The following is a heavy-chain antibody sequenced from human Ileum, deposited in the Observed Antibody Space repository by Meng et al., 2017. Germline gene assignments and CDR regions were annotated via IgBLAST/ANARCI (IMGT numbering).Heavy chain of an antibody. CDR3: ARRVGATPYAYNWLDP. CDR1: GGSFSGYY. J-gene: IGHJ5*02. D-gene: IGHD1-26*01. CDR2: IDHSGGT. Sequence: QGQLQQWGVGFLKPSETLSLTCGVYGGSFSGYYWSWIRQPPGKGLEWIGEIDHSGGTTYNPSLKNRVTISVDTSNNRFSLKLSSVKAADTALYFCARRVGATPYAYNWLDPWGQGTLVTVSS. V-gene: IGHV4-34*01.